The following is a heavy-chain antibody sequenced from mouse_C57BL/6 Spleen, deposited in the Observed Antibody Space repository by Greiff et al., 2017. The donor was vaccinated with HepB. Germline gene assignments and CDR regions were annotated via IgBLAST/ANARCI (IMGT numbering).Heavy chain of an antibody. J-gene: IGHJ4*01. CDR2: IRSKSSNYAT. D-gene: IGHD1-1*01. CDR1: GFTFNTYA. Sequence: DVKLVESGGGLVQPKGSLKLSCAASGFTFNTYAMHWVRQAPGKGLEWVARIRSKSSNYATYYADSVKDRFTISRDDSQSMLYLQMNNLKTEDTAMYYCVRGAHYYGSSYDYAMDYWGQGTSVTVSS. CDR3: VRGAHYYGSSYDYAMDY. V-gene: IGHV10-3*01.